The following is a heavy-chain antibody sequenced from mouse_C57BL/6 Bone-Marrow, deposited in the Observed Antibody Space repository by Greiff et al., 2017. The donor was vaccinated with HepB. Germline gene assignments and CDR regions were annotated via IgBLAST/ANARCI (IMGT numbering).Heavy chain of an antibody. J-gene: IGHJ1*03. CDR1: GYTFTSYW. D-gene: IGHD2-2*01. CDR2: IYPGSGNT. Sequence: QVQLQQPGAELVKPGASVKMSCKASGYTFTSYWITWVKQRPGQGLEWIGDIYPGSGNTNYNEKFKSKATLTVDTSSSTAYMQRSSLTSEDSAVYYCARSTMVMDWYFDVWGTGTTVTVSS. CDR3: ARSTMVMDWYFDV. V-gene: IGHV1-55*01.